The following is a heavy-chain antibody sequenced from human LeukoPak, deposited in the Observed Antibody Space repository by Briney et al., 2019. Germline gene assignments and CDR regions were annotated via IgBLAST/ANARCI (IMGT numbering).Heavy chain of an antibody. D-gene: IGHD5-18*01. V-gene: IGHV4-34*01. CDR3: ARGRLWGEKNWFDP. CDR1: GGSISSYY. Sequence: SETLSLTCTVSGGSISSYYWSWIRQPPGKGLEWIGEINHSGSTNYNPSLKSRVTISVDTFKNQFSLKLSSVTAADTAVYYCARGRLWGEKNWFDPWGQGTLVTVSS. CDR2: INHSGST. J-gene: IGHJ5*02.